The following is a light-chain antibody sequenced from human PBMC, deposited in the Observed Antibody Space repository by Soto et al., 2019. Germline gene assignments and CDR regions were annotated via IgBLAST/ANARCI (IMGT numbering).Light chain of an antibody. CDR2: GNT. CDR3: QSYDSSLSVV. J-gene: IGLJ2*01. Sequence: QSVLTQPPSVSGAPGQTVTISCTGSSSNIGAGYDVHWYQQLPGTAPKVLIYGNTNRPSGVSYRFSGSKSGTSASLAITGLQAEDEANYYCQSYDSSLSVVFGGGTQLTVL. V-gene: IGLV1-40*01. CDR1: SSNIGAGYD.